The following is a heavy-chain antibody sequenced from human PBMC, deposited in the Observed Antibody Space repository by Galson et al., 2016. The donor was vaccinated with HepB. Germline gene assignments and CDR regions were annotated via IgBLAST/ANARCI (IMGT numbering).Heavy chain of an antibody. J-gene: IGHJ6*02. CDR3: VGEVGFFGEIV. CDR1: GGSISSYY. V-gene: IGHV4-59*01. CDR2: THYSGVT. D-gene: IGHD3-10*01. Sequence: SETLSLTCTVSGGSISSYYWNWIRQPPEKELEWIGNTHYSGVTEYNPSLKSRATMSVDASRNQVSLKMMSVTAADTALYYCVGEVGFFGEIVWGQGTTVTVSS.